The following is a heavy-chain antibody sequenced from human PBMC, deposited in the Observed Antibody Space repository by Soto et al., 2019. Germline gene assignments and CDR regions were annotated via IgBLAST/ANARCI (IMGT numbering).Heavy chain of an antibody. D-gene: IGHD6-19*01. CDR3: ARDRSADRFVQYFQH. J-gene: IGHJ1*01. CDR2: ISGSGGTT. Sequence: PGGSLRLSCAASGFTFRTYDMSWVRQAPGKGLEWVSSISGSGGTTYYADSVKGQFTISRDNAQNSLYLQMNSLTSEDTAVYYCARDRSADRFVQYFQHWGPGTLVTVSS. V-gene: IGHV3-23*01. CDR1: GFTFRTYD.